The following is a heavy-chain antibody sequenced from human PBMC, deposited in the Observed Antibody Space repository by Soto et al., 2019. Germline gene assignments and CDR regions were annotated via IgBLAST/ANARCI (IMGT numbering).Heavy chain of an antibody. CDR3: ASEYGSGGSCYYYGMDV. CDR1: GFTLSSYG. CDR2: IWYDGSNK. V-gene: IGHV3-33*01. D-gene: IGHD2-15*01. J-gene: IGHJ6*02. Sequence: QVQLVESGGGVVQPGRSLRLSCAASGFTLSSYGMHWVRQAPGKGLEWVAVIWYDGSNKYYADSVKGRFTISRDNSKNTLYLQMNSLRAEDTAVYYCASEYGSGGSCYYYGMDVWGQGTTVTVSS.